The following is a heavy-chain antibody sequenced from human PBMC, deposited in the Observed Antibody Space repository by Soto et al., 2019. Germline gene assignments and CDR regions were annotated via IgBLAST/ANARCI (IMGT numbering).Heavy chain of an antibody. J-gene: IGHJ4*02. CDR2: IDPSDSYT. D-gene: IGHD3-16*01. CDR1: GYSFTSYG. V-gene: IGHV5-10-1*01. Sequence: VQSLKIAGKGSGYSFTSYGISWVRQMPGKGLEWMGRIDPSDSYTNYSPSFQGHVTISADKSISTAYLQWSSLKASDTAMYYCARPPSSMYYDYVWGSYRDWGQGSLVTVSS. CDR3: ARPPSSMYYDYVWGSYRD.